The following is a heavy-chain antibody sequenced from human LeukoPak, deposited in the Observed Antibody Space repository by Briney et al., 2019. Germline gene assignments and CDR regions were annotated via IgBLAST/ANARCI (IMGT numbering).Heavy chain of an antibody. Sequence: ASVKVSCKASGYTFTRYYMHWVRQAPGQGLEWMGIINPSGGNTNYAQKFQGRVTMTRDMSTSTVYMELSSLRSEDTAVYYCARERSSGYNDAFDIWGQGTMVTVSS. CDR3: ARERSSGYNDAFDI. D-gene: IGHD3-22*01. CDR1: GYTFTRYY. V-gene: IGHV1-46*01. J-gene: IGHJ3*02. CDR2: INPSGGNT.